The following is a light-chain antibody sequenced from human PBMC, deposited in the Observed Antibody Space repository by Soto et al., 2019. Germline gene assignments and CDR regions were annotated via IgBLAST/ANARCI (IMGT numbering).Light chain of an antibody. CDR3: QQYVSIPLT. J-gene: IGKJ4*01. CDR2: GAS. Sequence: EIVLTQSPGTLSLSPGERATLSCRASQTVGTYLAWYQQKPGQAPRLLTYGASSRATGIPDRFSGSGSGTDFTLTISRLEPEDLAVYSCQQYVSIPLTFGGGTKVDIK. V-gene: IGKV3-20*01. CDR1: QTVGTY.